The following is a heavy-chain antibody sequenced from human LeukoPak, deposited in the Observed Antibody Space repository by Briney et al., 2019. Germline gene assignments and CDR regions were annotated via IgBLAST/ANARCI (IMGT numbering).Heavy chain of an antibody. J-gene: IGHJ6*03. D-gene: IGHD6-6*01. CDR3: ARHGVRSSSRNYYYYMDV. CDR1: GGSISSSSYY. V-gene: IGHV4-39*01. Sequence: SETLSLTCTVSGGSISSSSYYWGWIRQPPGKGLEWIGSIYYSGSTYYNPSLKSRVTISVDTSKNPFSLKLSSVTAADTAVYYCARHGVRSSSRNYYYYMDVWGKGTTVTASS. CDR2: IYYSGST.